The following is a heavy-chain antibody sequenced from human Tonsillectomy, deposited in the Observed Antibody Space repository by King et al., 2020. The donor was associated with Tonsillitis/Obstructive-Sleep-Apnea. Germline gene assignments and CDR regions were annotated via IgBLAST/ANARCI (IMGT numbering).Heavy chain of an antibody. Sequence: QLVQSGAEVKKPGASVKVSCKASGYTFTSYDITWVRQAPGQGLEWMGWSRPNNGDTNYAQKLQGRVTMTSDTSTSTAYMELRSLRSDDTAVYYCARDYYDSIGYYDGYFQHWGQGTLVTVSS. CDR2: SRPNNGDT. J-gene: IGHJ1*01. CDR3: ARDYYDSIGYYDGYFQH. CDR1: GYTFTSYD. V-gene: IGHV1-18*01. D-gene: IGHD3-22*01.